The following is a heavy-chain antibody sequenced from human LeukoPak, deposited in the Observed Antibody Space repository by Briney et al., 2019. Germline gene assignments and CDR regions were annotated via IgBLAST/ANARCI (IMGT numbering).Heavy chain of an antibody. Sequence: GGSLRLSCAASGFTFSSYEMNWVRQAPGKGLEWVANIKQGGSETNYVGSVKGRFTVSRDDAKNSVYLQVDSLRAEDTAIYYCARGPHYGSRSDHLDYWGQGTLVTVSS. V-gene: IGHV3-7*03. J-gene: IGHJ4*02. CDR1: GFTFSSYE. D-gene: IGHD3-10*01. CDR2: IKQGGSET. CDR3: ARGPHYGSRSDHLDY.